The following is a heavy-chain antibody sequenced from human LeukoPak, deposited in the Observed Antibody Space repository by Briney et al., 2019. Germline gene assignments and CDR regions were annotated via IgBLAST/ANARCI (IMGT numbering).Heavy chain of an antibody. CDR3: ARDHSGNWFDP. D-gene: IGHD3-10*01. CDR2: IYYSGST. CDR1: GGSISSYY. Sequence: PSETLSLTCTVSGGSISSYYWSWLRQPPGKGLEWIGYIYYSGSTNYNPSLKSRVTISVDTSKNQFSLKLSSVTAADTAVYYCARDHSGNWFDPWGQGTLVTVSS. J-gene: IGHJ5*02. V-gene: IGHV4-59*01.